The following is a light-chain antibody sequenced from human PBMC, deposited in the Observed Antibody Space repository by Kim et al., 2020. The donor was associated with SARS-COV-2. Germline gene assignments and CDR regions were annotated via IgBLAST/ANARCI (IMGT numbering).Light chain of an antibody. Sequence: DIQMTQSPSTLSASVGDRVTITCRASQSISDWLAWYQQKPGKAPKVLIYKTSTLAGGVPSRFSGSGSETEFTLTISSLQPDDFATYYCHQYKGSSRTFGQGTKLEI. CDR2: KTS. V-gene: IGKV1-5*03. J-gene: IGKJ1*01. CDR1: QSISDW. CDR3: HQYKGSSRT.